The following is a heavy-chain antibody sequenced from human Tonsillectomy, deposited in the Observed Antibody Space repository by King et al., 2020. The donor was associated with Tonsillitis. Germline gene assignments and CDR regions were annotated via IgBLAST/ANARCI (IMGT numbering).Heavy chain of an antibody. Sequence: VQLVESGGGLVQPGRSLRLSCAASGFTFDDYAMHWVRQAPGKGLEWVSGISWNSGSIGYADSVKGRFTISRDNAKNSLYLQMNSIRAEDTALYYCAKFTVTSAYYYGMDVWGQGTTVTVSS. V-gene: IGHV3-9*01. D-gene: IGHD4-17*01. CDR1: GFTFDDYA. CDR3: AKFTVTSAYYYGMDV. J-gene: IGHJ6*02. CDR2: ISWNSGSI.